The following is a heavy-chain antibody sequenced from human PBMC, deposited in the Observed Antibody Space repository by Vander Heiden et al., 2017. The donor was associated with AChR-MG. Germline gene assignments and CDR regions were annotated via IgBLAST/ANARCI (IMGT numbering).Heavy chain of an antibody. CDR1: GFTFDDYA. J-gene: IGHJ4*02. Sequence: EVLLLQSGGGLVQPGGSLRLSCAASGFTFDDYAMIWVRPAPGKGLEWVTAISGSGTSTNYADSVKGRFTISRDNSKNTLYLQMNSLRAEDTAVYYCAKDQPDSSGYYYSPFDYWGQGTLVTVSS. CDR3: AKDQPDSSGYYYSPFDY. V-gene: IGHV3-23*01. D-gene: IGHD3-22*01. CDR2: ISGSGTST.